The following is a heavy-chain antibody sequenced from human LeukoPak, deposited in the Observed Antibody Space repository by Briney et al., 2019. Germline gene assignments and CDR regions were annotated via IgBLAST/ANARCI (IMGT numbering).Heavy chain of an antibody. D-gene: IGHD2-15*01. J-gene: IGHJ4*02. CDR1: GGSLSGYY. Sequence: PSETLSLTCGVYGGSLSGYYWSWIRQPPEKGLEWIGEINHSGSTNYNPSLKSRVTISADTSKNQFSLKLSSVTAADTAVYYCARGPVWRRLLLSVSRRGGYFDYWGRGILVTVSS. CDR3: ARGPVWRRLLLSVSRRGGYFDY. CDR2: INHSGST. V-gene: IGHV4-34*01.